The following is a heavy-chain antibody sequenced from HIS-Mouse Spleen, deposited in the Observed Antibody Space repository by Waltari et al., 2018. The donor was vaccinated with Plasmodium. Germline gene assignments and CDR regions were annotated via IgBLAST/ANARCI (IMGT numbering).Heavy chain of an antibody. CDR2: IFSNDEK. Sequence: QVTLKESGPVLVKPTETLTLTCTVSGFSLSNARMGVRWLRPPPGKALEWLAHIFSNDEKSYSTSLKSRLTISKDTSKSQVVLTMTNMDPVDTATYYCARFGATGAGDKEAFDIWGQGTMVTVSS. CDR3: ARFGATGAGDKEAFDI. V-gene: IGHV2-26*01. D-gene: IGHD1-26*01. J-gene: IGHJ3*02. CDR1: GFSLSNARMG.